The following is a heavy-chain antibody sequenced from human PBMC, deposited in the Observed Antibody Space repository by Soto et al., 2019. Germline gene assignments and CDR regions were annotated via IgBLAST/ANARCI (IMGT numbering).Heavy chain of an antibody. Sequence: GGSLRLSCAASGFTFSSYAMHWVRQAPGKGLEWVAVISYDGSNKYYADSVKGRFTISRDNSKNTLYLQMNSLRAEDTAVYYCARADYLGQLLYYYYYGMDVWGKGTTGTVSS. CDR2: ISYDGSNK. CDR1: GFTFSSYA. D-gene: IGHD2-2*01. V-gene: IGHV3-30-3*01. CDR3: ARADYLGQLLYYYYYGMDV. J-gene: IGHJ6*04.